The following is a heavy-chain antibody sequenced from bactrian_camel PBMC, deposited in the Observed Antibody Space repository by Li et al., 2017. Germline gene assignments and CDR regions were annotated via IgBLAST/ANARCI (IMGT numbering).Heavy chain of an antibody. Sequence: VQLVESGGGSVQAGGSLRLSCAASAHAYSSNCLGWFRQAPGKEREGVAAIDNRAATSYADSVKGRFAISRDNAKNTLYLQMNSLKPDDTALYYCATSGRLGNCWPAPGTTYPHLGQGTQVTVS. CDR1: AHAYSSNC. CDR3: ATSGRLGNCWPAPGTTYPH. D-gene: IGHD7*01. V-gene: IGHV3S55*01. J-gene: IGHJ4*01. CDR2: IDNRAAT.